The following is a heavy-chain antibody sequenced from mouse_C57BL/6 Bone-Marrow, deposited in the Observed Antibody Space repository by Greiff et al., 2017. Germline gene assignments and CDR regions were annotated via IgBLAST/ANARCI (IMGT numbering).Heavy chain of an antibody. Sequence: VHLVESGPGLVAPSQSLSITCTVSGFSLTSYGVDWVRQPPGKGLEWLGVIWGGGSTNYNSALMSRLSISKDNSKSQVFLKMNSLQTDDTAMYYCAKRGEGYGYDYDGGWYFDVWGTGTTVTVSS. J-gene: IGHJ1*03. CDR3: AKRGEGYGYDYDGGWYFDV. D-gene: IGHD2-4*01. CDR2: IWGGGST. CDR1: GFSLTSYG. V-gene: IGHV2-9*01.